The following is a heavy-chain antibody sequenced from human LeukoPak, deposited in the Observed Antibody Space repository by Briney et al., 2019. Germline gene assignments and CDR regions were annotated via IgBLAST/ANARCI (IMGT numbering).Heavy chain of an antibody. D-gene: IGHD3-10*02. V-gene: IGHV3-43*02. CDR1: VFTFDGYA. CDR2: ISGDGDST. Sequence: GGSLRLSCAASVFTFDGYAMQWVRQAPGKGLEWVSLISGDGDSTYYADSVKGRFTISRDNSKNSLYLQMNSLRTENTTLYYCAPGLFGARTDPLPWFYPWGQGTLVTVSS. CDR3: APGLFGARTDPLPWFYP. J-gene: IGHJ5*02.